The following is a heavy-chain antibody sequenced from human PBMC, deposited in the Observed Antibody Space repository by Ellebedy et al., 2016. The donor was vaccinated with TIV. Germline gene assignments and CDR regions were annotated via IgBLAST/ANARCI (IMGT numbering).Heavy chain of an antibody. D-gene: IGHD2-21*02. V-gene: IGHV4-38-2*02. CDR3: ATFLQMTAFDAFDI. CDR1: GYSISSGYY. CDR2: IYHSGST. Sequence: GSLRLSCTVSGYSISSGYYWGCIRQPPGKGLEWIGSIYHSGSTYYSPSLKSRVTISVDTSKNQFSLKLSSVTAADTAVYYCATFLQMTAFDAFDIWGQGTMITVSS. J-gene: IGHJ3*02.